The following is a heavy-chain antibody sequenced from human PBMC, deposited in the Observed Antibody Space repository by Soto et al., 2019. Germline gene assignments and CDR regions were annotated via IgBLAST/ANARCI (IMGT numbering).Heavy chain of an antibody. CDR2: IYHSGST. Sequence: SETLSLTCAVSGGSISSGGYSWSWIRQPPGKGLEWIGYIYHSGSTYYNPSLKSRVTISVDRSKNQFSLKLSSVTAADTAVYYCAREPYNNYLHSDFWGQGTLVTVSS. J-gene: IGHJ4*02. V-gene: IGHV4-30-2*01. CDR3: AREPYNNYLHSDF. D-gene: IGHD4-4*01. CDR1: GGSISSGGYS.